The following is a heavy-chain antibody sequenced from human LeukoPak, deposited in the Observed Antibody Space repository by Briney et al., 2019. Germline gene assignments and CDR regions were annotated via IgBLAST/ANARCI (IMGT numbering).Heavy chain of an antibody. V-gene: IGHV1-2*02. Sequence: ASVKVSCKASGYTFTGYYMHRVRQAPGQGLEWMGWINPNSGGTNYAQKFQGRVTMTRDTSISTAYMELSRLRSDDTAVYYCARDGQRWLQLPVYWGQGTLVTVSS. CDR3: ARDGQRWLQLPVY. J-gene: IGHJ4*02. CDR1: GYTFTGYY. CDR2: INPNSGGT. D-gene: IGHD5-24*01.